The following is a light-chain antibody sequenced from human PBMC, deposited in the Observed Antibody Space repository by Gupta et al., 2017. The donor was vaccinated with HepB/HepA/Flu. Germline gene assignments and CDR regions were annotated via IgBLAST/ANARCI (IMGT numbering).Light chain of an antibody. V-gene: IGKV1-39*01. CDR2: AAS. CDR1: QSISSY. CDR3: QQSYSTPGT. Sequence: DIQMTQSPSSLSASVGDRVTITCRASQSISSYLSWYQQKPGKAPKLLIYAASSLQSEVPSRFSGSGSGTDFTLTISSLQPEDFATYYCQQSYSTPGTFGQGTKVEIK. J-gene: IGKJ1*01.